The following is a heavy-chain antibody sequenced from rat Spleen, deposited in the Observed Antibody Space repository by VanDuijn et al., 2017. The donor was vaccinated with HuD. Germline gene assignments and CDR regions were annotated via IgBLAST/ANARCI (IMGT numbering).Heavy chain of an antibody. CDR3: TTTYFYSPYPPFAY. J-gene: IGHJ3*01. D-gene: IGHD1-2*01. Sequence: EVQLVESDGGLVQPGRSLKLSCAASGFTFSDYYMAWVRQVPTKGLEWVATINYDGSNTHYRDSVKGRFTLSRDNAKSTLYLQMDSLRSEDTAIYYCTTTYFYSPYPPFAYWGQGTLVTVSS. V-gene: IGHV5-20*01. CDR2: INYDGSNT. CDR1: GFTFSDYY.